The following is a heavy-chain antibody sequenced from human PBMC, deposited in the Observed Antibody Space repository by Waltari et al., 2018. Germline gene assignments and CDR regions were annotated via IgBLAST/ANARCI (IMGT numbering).Heavy chain of an antibody. CDR2: LWFDGGNT. D-gene: IGHD6-19*01. J-gene: IGHJ5*02. CDR3: ARDRRSSGWQGGDH. V-gene: IGHV3-33*01. Sequence: QVQLVESGGGVVQPGTSLRLSCAASGFIFSNYAMHWVRQAPGKGLEWVGVLWFDGGNTYYADSVKGRFTISRDNSKNTLYLEMNSLRAEDTAVYYCARDRRSSGWQGGDHWGQGTLVIVSS. CDR1: GFIFSNYA.